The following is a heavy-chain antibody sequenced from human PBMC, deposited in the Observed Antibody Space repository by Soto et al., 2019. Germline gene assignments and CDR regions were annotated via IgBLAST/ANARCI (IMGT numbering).Heavy chain of an antibody. J-gene: IGHJ4*02. CDR3: ASKTYESKGTFDY. D-gene: IGHD3-22*01. CDR2: IYHSGSS. Sequence: QVQLQESGPGLVKPSGTLSLTCTVSGGSISTSQWWSWLRQPPGKGLEWIGEIYHSGSSNYNASLKSRVXKSPDXXKNQFSLKLNSVAAADTAVYFCASKTYESKGTFDYWGQGTLVTVSS. CDR1: GGSISTSQW. V-gene: IGHV4-4*02.